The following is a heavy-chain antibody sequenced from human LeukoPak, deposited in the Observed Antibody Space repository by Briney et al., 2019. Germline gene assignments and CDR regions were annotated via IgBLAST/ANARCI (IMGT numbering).Heavy chain of an antibody. CDR3: VIARTGWFGEFDY. V-gene: IGHV3-64D*09. CDR1: GFTFSSYA. Sequence: GGSLGLSCSASGFTFSSYAMHWVRQAPGKGLEYVAGIISNGGSTFYADSVKGRFTISRDNSKNTLNLQMSSLRAEDTAVYYCVIARTGWFGEFDYWGQGTLVTVSS. J-gene: IGHJ4*02. CDR2: IISNGGST. D-gene: IGHD3-10*01.